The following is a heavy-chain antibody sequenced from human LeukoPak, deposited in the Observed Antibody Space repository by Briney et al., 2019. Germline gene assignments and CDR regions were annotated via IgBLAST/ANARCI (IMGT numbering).Heavy chain of an antibody. Sequence: SETLSLTCTVSGGSISSGSYYWSWIRQPAGKGLEWIGRIYTSGNTNYNPSIKSRVTISVDTSKNQFSLKLSSVTAADTAVYYCARVRRVRGCSGGSCYSEFDYWGQGTLVTVSS. CDR1: GGSISSGSYY. V-gene: IGHV4-61*02. CDR2: IYTSGNT. J-gene: IGHJ4*02. D-gene: IGHD2-15*01. CDR3: ARVRRVRGCSGGSCYSEFDY.